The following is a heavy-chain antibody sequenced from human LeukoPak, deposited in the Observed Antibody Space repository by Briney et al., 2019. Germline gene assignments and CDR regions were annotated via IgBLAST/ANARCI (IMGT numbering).Heavy chain of an antibody. Sequence: PSETLSLTCAVYGGSVSGYYWSWIRQPPGKGLEWIGEINHSGSTNYNPSLKSRVTISVDTSKNQFSLKLSSVTAADTAVYYCARARKVGATAAFDIWGQGTMVTVSS. CDR2: INHSGST. V-gene: IGHV4-34*01. CDR1: GGSVSGYY. J-gene: IGHJ3*02. CDR3: ARARKVGATAAFDI. D-gene: IGHD1-26*01.